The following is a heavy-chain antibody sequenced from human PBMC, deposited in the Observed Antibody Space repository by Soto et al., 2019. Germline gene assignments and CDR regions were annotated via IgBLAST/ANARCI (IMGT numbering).Heavy chain of an antibody. D-gene: IGHD4-17*01. CDR1: GGSISSSSYY. CDR3: ARPPDYGDYGYFDL. Sequence: SETLSLTCTVSGGSISSSSYYWGWIRQPPGKGLEWIGSIYYSGSTHYNPSLKSRVTISVDTSKNQFSLKLSSVTAADTAVYYCARPPDYGDYGYFDLWGRGTLVTVSS. CDR2: IYYSGST. V-gene: IGHV4-39*01. J-gene: IGHJ2*01.